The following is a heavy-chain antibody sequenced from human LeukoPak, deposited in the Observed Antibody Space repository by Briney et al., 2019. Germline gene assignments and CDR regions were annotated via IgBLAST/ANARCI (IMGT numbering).Heavy chain of an antibody. CDR1: GFTFSSYG. Sequence: GGSLRLSCAASGFTFSSYGMSWVSQAPGKGLEWVSAISGSGGSTYYADSVKGRFTISRDNSKNTLYLQMNSLRPEDTAVYYCARGLVYYYDSTAYFLDYWGQGTLVTVSS. CDR3: ARGLVYYYDSTAYFLDY. J-gene: IGHJ4*02. V-gene: IGHV3-23*01. D-gene: IGHD3-22*01. CDR2: ISGSGGST.